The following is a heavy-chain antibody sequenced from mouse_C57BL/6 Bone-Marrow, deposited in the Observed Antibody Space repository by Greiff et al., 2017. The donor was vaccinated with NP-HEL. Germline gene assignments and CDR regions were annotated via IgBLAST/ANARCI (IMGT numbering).Heavy chain of an antibody. CDR3: ARDDYDWFAY. CDR1: GYTFTSYW. D-gene: IGHD2-4*01. V-gene: IGHV1-59*01. J-gene: IGHJ3*01. Sequence: QLQQPGAELVRPGTSVKLSCKASGYTFTSYWMHWVKQRPGQGLEWIGVIDPSDSYTNYNQKFKGKATLTVDTSSSTAYMQLSSLTSEDSAVYYCARDDYDWFAYWGQGTLVTVSA. CDR2: IDPSDSYT.